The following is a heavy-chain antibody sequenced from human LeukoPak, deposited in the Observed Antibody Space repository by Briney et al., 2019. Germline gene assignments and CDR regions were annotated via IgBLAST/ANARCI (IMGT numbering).Heavy chain of an antibody. J-gene: IGHJ6*03. CDR3: TSPDSSSWGFYYYYMDV. CDR2: ISYDGSNK. D-gene: IGHD6-13*01. V-gene: IGHV3-30*03. CDR1: GFTFSSYG. Sequence: GGSLRLSCAASGFTFSSYGMHWVRQAPGKGLEWVAVISYDGSNKYYADSVKGRFTISRDNSKNTLYLQMNSLKTEDTAVYYCTSPDSSSWGFYYYYMDVWGKGTTVTVSS.